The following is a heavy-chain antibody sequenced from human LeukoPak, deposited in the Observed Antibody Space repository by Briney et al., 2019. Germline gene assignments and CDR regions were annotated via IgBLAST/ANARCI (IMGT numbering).Heavy chain of an antibody. D-gene: IGHD3-3*01. CDR2: IYYSGST. CDR3: ARGDYDFWSGYRGDYYYYGMDV. J-gene: IGHJ6*02. Sequence: SETLSLTCTVSGGSISSYYWSWIRQPPGKGLEWIGYIYYSGSTNYNPSLKSRVTISVDTSKNQFSLKLSSVTAADTAVYYCARGDYDFWSGYRGDYYYYGMDVWGQGTTVTVSS. V-gene: IGHV4-59*12. CDR1: GGSISSYY.